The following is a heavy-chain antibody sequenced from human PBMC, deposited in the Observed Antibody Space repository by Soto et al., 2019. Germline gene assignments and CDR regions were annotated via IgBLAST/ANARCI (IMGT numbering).Heavy chain of an antibody. CDR1: GFTFSSYG. J-gene: IGHJ5*02. Sequence: GGSLRLSCAASGFTFSSYGMHWVRQAPGKGLEWVAVIWYDGSNKYYADSVKGRFTISRDNSKNTLYLQMNSLRAEDTAVYYCARDRDNWNYPWFDPWGQGTLVTVPQ. CDR2: IWYDGSNK. D-gene: IGHD1-7*01. V-gene: IGHV3-33*01. CDR3: ARDRDNWNYPWFDP.